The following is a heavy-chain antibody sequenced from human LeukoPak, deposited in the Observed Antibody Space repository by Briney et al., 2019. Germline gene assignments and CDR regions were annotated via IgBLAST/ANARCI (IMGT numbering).Heavy chain of an antibody. V-gene: IGHV3-23*01. J-gene: IGHJ4*02. CDR3: VKVFYYDRRGFYHFDY. CDR1: GFVFNNYA. CDR2: ISGNGGST. D-gene: IGHD3-22*01. Sequence: GGSLRLSCAASGFVFNNYAMTWARQAPGKGLEWVSSISGNGGSTYYADAVKGRFTFSRDNSNNMLYLEMARLRAEDTAIYYCVKVFYYDRRGFYHFDYWGQGTLVTVSS.